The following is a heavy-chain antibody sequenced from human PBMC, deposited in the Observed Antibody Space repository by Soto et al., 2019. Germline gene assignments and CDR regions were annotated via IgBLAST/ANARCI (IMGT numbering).Heavy chain of an antibody. J-gene: IGHJ5*02. CDR1: VGSISSSSYS. V-gene: IGHV4-39*01. CDR3: ARLPFTDWFDP. Sequence: KPSETLCVTCTFSVGSISSSSYSWSWIRQPPGKGLEWIGSIYYSGNTYYNPSLKSRVTISVDTSKNQFSLKLSSVTAADTAVYYCARLPFTDWFDPWGLGILVTVSS. CDR2: IYYSGNT.